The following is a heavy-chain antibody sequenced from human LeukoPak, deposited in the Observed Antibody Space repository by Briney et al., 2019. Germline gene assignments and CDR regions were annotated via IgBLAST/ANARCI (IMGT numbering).Heavy chain of an antibody. CDR2: ISGSGGST. Sequence: TGGSLRLSCAASGFTFSSYWMSWVRQAPGKGLEWVSAISGSGGSTYYADSVKGRFTISRDNSKNTLYLQMNSLRAEDTAVYYCAKDLRLITMVRGVIGDYWGQGTLVTVSS. CDR1: GFTFSSYW. D-gene: IGHD3-10*01. J-gene: IGHJ4*02. CDR3: AKDLRLITMVRGVIGDY. V-gene: IGHV3-23*01.